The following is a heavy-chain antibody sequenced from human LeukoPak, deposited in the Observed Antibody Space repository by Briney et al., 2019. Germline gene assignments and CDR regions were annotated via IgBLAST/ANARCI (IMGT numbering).Heavy chain of an antibody. CDR2: MNPNSVNT. CDR1: GYTFTSYD. CDR3: ARELLYCSGGSCYSPLGY. Sequence: ASVKVSCKASGYTFTSYDINWVRQATGQGLEWMGWMNPNSVNTGYAQKFQGRVTMTRNTTISTAYMELSSLRSEDTAVYYCARELLYCSGGSCYSPLGYWGQGTLVTVSS. D-gene: IGHD2-15*01. J-gene: IGHJ4*02. V-gene: IGHV1-8*01.